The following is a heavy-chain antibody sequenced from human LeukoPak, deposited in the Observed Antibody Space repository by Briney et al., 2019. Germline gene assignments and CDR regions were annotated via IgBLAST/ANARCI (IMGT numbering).Heavy chain of an antibody. CDR1: GYTFTGYY. J-gene: IGHJ4*02. CDR3: ARDASSSSWPYYFDY. V-gene: IGHV1-2*02. CDR2: INPNSGGT. D-gene: IGHD6-13*01. Sequence: ASVKVSCKASGYTFTGYYMHWVRQAPGQGLEWMGWINPNSGGTNYAQKFQGRVTMTRDTSIGTVYMELSRLKSDDTAVYYCARDASSSSWPYYFDYWGQGTLVTVSS.